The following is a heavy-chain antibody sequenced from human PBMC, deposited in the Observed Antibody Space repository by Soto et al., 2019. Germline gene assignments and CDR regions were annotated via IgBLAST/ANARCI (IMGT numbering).Heavy chain of an antibody. J-gene: IGHJ4*02. Sequence: SETLSLTCTVSGGSISSYYWSWIRQPPGKGLEWIGYIYYSGSTNYNPSLKSRVTISVDTSKNQFSLKLSSVTAADTAVYYCARAGWFGELLLDYWGQGTLVTVSS. V-gene: IGHV4-59*01. D-gene: IGHD3-10*01. CDR1: GGSISSYY. CDR2: IYYSGST. CDR3: ARAGWFGELLLDY.